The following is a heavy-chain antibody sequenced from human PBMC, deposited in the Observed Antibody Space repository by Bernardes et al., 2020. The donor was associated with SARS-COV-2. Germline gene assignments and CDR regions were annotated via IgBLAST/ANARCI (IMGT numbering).Heavy chain of an antibody. J-gene: IGHJ4*02. Sequence: TLSLTSTVSADSIKPYTYFWGWIRQPPGKGLEWIGSINYSGTIYYNPSLKSRVTISVDTSKNQSSLKLSSVTAADTAVYYCARHNYYDASAYYYWGQGALVTVSS. CDR2: INYSGTI. CDR1: ADSIKPYTYF. V-gene: IGHV4-39*01. CDR3: ARHNYYDASAYYY. D-gene: IGHD3-22*01.